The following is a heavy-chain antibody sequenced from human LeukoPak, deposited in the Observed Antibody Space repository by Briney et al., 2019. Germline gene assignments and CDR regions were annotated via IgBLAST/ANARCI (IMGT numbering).Heavy chain of an antibody. CDR3: ARAPPVNYYDSSGYYYYYYYYMDV. Sequence: SETLSLTCAVSGYSISSGYYWGWVRQPPGKGLEWIGEINHSGSTNYNPSLKSRVTISVDTSKNQFSLKLSSVTAADTAVYYCARAPPVNYYDSSGYYYYYYYYMDVWGKGTTVTVSS. V-gene: IGHV4-38-2*01. D-gene: IGHD3-22*01. CDR2: INHSGST. J-gene: IGHJ6*03. CDR1: GYSISSGYY.